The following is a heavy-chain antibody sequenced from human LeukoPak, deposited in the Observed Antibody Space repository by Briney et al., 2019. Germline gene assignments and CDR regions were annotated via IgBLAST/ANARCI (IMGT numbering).Heavy chain of an antibody. J-gene: IGHJ6*02. V-gene: IGHV3-48*04. CDR2: ISSSSSTI. Sequence: GGSLRLSCAASGFTFSSYSMNWVRQAPGKGLEWVSDISSSSSTIYYADAVKGRFTISRENAKNSLYLQMNSLRAEDTAVYYCEGLPSHDSSGYYYRNYYGMDVWGQGTTVTVSS. CDR3: EGLPSHDSSGYYYRNYYGMDV. D-gene: IGHD3-22*01. CDR1: GFTFSSYS.